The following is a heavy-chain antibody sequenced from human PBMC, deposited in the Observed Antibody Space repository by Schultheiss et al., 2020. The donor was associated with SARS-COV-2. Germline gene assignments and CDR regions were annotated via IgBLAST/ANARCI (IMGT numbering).Heavy chain of an antibody. CDR1: GYTFTSYY. CDR2: INAGNGNT. V-gene: IGHV1-3*01. J-gene: IGHJ5*02. D-gene: IGHD3-3*01. CDR3: ARGGAYYDFWSGSVGFDP. Sequence: ASVKVSCKASGYTFTSYYMHWVRQAPGQRLEWMGWINAGNGNTKYSQKFQGRVTITRDTSASTAYMELSSLRSEDTAVYYCARGGAYYDFWSGSVGFDPWGQGTLVTVSS.